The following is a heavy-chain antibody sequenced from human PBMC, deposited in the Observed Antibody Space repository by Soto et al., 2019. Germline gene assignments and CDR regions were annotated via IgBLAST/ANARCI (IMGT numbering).Heavy chain of an antibody. Sequence: PGGSLRLSCAASGFIFSDFWMHWVRQVPGEGLVWVSRINHEGSNTNYADFVRGRFTISRDNSKNMLYLQMNSLRAEDTAVYYCAKGEGVYYYYGMDVWGQGTTVTVSS. CDR1: GFIFSDFW. V-gene: IGHV3-74*01. CDR2: INHEGSNT. CDR3: AKGEGVYYYYGMDV. D-gene: IGHD1-26*01. J-gene: IGHJ6*02.